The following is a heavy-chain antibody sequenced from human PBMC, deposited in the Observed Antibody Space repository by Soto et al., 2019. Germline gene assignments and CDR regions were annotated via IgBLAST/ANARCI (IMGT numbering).Heavy chain of an antibody. CDR2: MNANSGNT. Sequence: ASVKVSCKASGYTFTSYDITRVRQATGQGLEWMGWMNANSGNTGYAQKFQGRVTMTRNTSISTAYMELSSLRSEDTAVYYCARVGGLGAIFGVGIPYNYYYGIDVWGQGTTVTVSS. CDR1: GYTFTSYD. D-gene: IGHD3-3*01. V-gene: IGHV1-8*01. CDR3: ARVGGLGAIFGVGIPYNYYYGIDV. J-gene: IGHJ6*02.